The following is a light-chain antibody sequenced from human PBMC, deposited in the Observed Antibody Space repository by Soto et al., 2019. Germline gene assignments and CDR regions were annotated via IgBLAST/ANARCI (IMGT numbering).Light chain of an antibody. Sequence: ESVLTQSPATLSLSPGERATLASRASQSVSSYLAWYQQKPGQAPRLLIYDASNRATGIPARFSGSGSGTDFTLTISSLQPEDFAVYYCQQRSNWPITFGPGTRLEIK. CDR3: QQRSNWPIT. J-gene: IGKJ5*01. CDR1: QSVSSY. V-gene: IGKV3-11*01. CDR2: DAS.